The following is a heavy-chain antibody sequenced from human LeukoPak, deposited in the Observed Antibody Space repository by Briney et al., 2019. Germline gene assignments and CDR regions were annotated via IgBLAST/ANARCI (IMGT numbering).Heavy chain of an antibody. J-gene: IGHJ4*02. CDR1: GGTFSSYA. CDR3: ASGYCSTTSCYVNPYFDY. V-gene: IGHV1-69*01. D-gene: IGHD2-2*03. Sequence: ASVKVSCKASGGTFSSYAISWVRQAPGQGLEWMGGIIPIFSTTNYAQKFQGRVTISADESTSTAYMELSSLRSEDTAVYYCASGYCSTTSCYVNPYFDYWGQGTLVTVSS. CDR2: IIPIFSTT.